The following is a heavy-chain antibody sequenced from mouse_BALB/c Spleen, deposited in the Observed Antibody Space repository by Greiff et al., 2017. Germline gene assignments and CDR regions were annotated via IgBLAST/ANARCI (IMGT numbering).Heavy chain of an antibody. J-gene: IGHJ2*01. D-gene: IGHD2-14*01. Sequence: EVQRVESGPGLVKPSQSLSLTCTVTGYSITSDYAWNWIRQFPGNTLEWMGYISYSGSTSYNPSLKSRISITRDTSKNQFFLQLNSVTTEDTATYYCARKVLHFDYWGQGTTLTVSS. V-gene: IGHV3-2*02. CDR2: ISYSGST. CDR3: ARKVLHFDY. CDR1: GYSITSDYA.